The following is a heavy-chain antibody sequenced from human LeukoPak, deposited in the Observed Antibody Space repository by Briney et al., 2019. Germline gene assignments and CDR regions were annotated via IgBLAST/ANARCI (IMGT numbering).Heavy chain of an antibody. CDR3: ARDDSWTGFRFDY. CDR1: GDTFNSYT. V-gene: IGHV1-69*05. J-gene: IGHJ4*02. CDR2: IIPMFGSI. D-gene: IGHD3/OR15-3a*01. Sequence: ASVKVSCKASGDTFNSYTINWVRQAPGQGLEWMGGIIPMFGSINYAQKWQGRLTIITDESTGTAYMELRSLKSEDTAIYYCARDDSWTGFRFDYWGQGTLVTVSS.